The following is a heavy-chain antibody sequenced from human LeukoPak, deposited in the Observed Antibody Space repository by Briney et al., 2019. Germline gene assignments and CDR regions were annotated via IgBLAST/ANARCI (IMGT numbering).Heavy chain of an antibody. D-gene: IGHD3-22*01. CDR3: ARHGRYYDSSGYYYYDY. V-gene: IGHV5-51*01. Sequence: HGESLKISCKGSGYSFTSFWIGWVRQMPGKGLEWMGIIYPGDSDTRYSPSFQGQVTISADKSISTAYLQWSSLKASDTAMYYCARHGRYYDSSGYYYYDYWGQGTLVTVSS. CDR1: GYSFTSFW. J-gene: IGHJ4*02. CDR2: IYPGDSDT.